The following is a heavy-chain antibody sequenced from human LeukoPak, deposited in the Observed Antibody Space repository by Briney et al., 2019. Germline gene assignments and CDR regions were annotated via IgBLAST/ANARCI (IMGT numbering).Heavy chain of an antibody. V-gene: IGHV7-4-1*02. CDR2: INTNTGNP. J-gene: IGHJ5*02. CDR1: GYTFTIYA. CDR3: ARDGPGPWFDP. Sequence: ASVKVSFTASGYTFTIYAMNWVRQAPGQGLEWMGWINTNTGNPTYAQGFTGRFVFSLDTSVSTAYLQISSLKAEDTAVYYCARDGPGPWFDPWGQGTLVTVSS.